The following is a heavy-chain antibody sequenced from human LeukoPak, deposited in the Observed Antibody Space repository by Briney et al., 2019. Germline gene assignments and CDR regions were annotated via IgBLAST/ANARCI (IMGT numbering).Heavy chain of an antibody. V-gene: IGHV3-21*01. CDR1: GFTFSTYS. J-gene: IGHJ4*02. CDR3: ARDRDTSSWFDY. Sequence: GRSLRLSCAASGFTFSTYSMTWVRQAPGKGLEWVSSISSSGSYKYYADSVKGRFAISRDSAKNSLYLQMNSLRADDTAVYYCARDRDTSSWFDYWGQGTLVTVSS. D-gene: IGHD6-13*01. CDR2: ISSSGSYK.